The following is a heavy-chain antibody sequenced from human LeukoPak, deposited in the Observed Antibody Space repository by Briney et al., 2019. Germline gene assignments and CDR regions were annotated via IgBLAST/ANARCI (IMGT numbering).Heavy chain of an antibody. Sequence: PSETLSLTCAVYGGSFSGYYWSWIRQPPGKGLEWIGEINHSGSTNHNPSLKSRVTISVDTSKNQFSLKLSSVTAADTAVYYCARRGSTVRDRFDYWGQGTLVTVSS. CDR3: ARRGSTVRDRFDY. J-gene: IGHJ4*02. CDR2: INHSGST. CDR1: GGSFSGYY. D-gene: IGHD4-17*01. V-gene: IGHV4-34*01.